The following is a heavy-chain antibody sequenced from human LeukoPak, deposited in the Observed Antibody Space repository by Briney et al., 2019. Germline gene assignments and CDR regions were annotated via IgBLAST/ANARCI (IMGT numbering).Heavy chain of an antibody. CDR1: GGSFSDYW. J-gene: IGHJ5*02. Sequence: SETLSLTCAVYGGSFSDYWWSWIRQSPGKGLEWIGEVNHSGRTNYNPALKSRVRILVDMSTKQFSLKLTSVTAADTAVYYCARHIWGGGVDPWGQGTLVTVSS. CDR3: ARHIWGGGVDP. D-gene: IGHD7-27*01. V-gene: IGHV4-34*01. CDR2: VNHSGRT.